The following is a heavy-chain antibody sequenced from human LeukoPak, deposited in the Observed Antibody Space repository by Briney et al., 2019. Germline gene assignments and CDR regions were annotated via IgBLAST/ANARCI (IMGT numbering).Heavy chain of an antibody. CDR1: GYIFISYY. V-gene: IGHV1-46*01. Sequence: ASVKVSCKASGYIFISYYMHWVRQAPGQGLEWIGGIIPIFGITNYAQKFQGRVTITADESTSTVFMDLSSLRSEDMALYYCARGPGDYGDFNWFDRWGQGTLVTVSS. CDR3: ARGPGDYGDFNWFDR. J-gene: IGHJ5*02. CDR2: IIPIFGIT. D-gene: IGHD4-17*01.